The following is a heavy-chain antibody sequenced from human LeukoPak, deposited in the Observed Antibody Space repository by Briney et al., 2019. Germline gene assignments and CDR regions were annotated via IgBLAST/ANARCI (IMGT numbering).Heavy chain of an antibody. Sequence: SETLSLTCAVSGGSISSSSYYWGWIRQPPGKGLEWIGSLYYSGSTYYNPSLKSRVTMSVDTSKNQFSLKLSSVTAADTAVYYCARDGYNPIDYWGQGTLVTVSS. D-gene: IGHD5-24*01. V-gene: IGHV4-39*02. CDR3: ARDGYNPIDY. CDR1: GGSISSSSYY. J-gene: IGHJ4*02. CDR2: LYYSGST.